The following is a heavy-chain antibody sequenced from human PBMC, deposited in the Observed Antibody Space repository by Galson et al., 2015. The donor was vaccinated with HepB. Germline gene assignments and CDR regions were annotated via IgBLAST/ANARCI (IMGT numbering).Heavy chain of an antibody. Sequence: SVKVSCKASGYIFIAFALHWVRQAPGQKLEWMGWINAGNGNTKYSQNIQGRVTITRDISATTAYMELSSLRSEDTAVYYCARGYVYIWGSYRFDSWGQGTLVTVSP. J-gene: IGHJ4*02. D-gene: IGHD3-16*02. CDR2: INAGNGNT. CDR3: ARGYVYIWGSYRFDS. V-gene: IGHV1-3*01. CDR1: GYIFIAFA.